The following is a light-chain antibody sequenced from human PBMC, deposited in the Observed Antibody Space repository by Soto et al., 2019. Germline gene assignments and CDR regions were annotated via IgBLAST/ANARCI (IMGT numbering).Light chain of an antibody. CDR3: GPRATSLSAGSL. V-gene: IGLV1-51*01. CDR1: SSNIGNNY. Sequence: QSVLTQPPSVSAAPGQKVTISCSGSSSNIGNNYVSWYQQLPGTAPKLLIYDNNKRPSGIPDRFSGSKSGTSATLGITGLQTGDEADYYWGPRATSLSAGSLFATGPKVTVL. CDR2: DNN. J-gene: IGLJ1*01.